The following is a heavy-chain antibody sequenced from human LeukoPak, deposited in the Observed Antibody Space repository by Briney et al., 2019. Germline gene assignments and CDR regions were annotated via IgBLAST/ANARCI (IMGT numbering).Heavy chain of an antibody. V-gene: IGHV3-23*01. CDR2: ISGSGDST. CDR1: GFTFIKYS. Sequence: GGSLRLSCAASGFTFIKYSMTWVRQAPGKGLEWVSGISGSGDSTYYADSVKGRFTISRDNSKNTLYLQMNSLRAEDTAVYYCATDSLVWGKGTTVTVSS. CDR3: ATDSLV. J-gene: IGHJ6*04.